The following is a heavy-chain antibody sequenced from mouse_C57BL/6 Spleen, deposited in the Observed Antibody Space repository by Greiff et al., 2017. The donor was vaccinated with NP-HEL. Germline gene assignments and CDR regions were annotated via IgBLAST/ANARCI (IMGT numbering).Heavy chain of an antibody. Sequence: EVKLEESGPGLVKPSQSLSLTCSVTGYSITSGYYWNWIRQFPGNKLEWMGYISYDGSNNYNPSLKNRISITRDTSKNQFFLKLNSVTTEDTATYYCARGDVPDYWGQGTTLTVSS. J-gene: IGHJ2*01. CDR3: ARGDVPDY. CDR1: GYSITSGYY. V-gene: IGHV3-6*01. D-gene: IGHD3-3*01. CDR2: ISYDGSN.